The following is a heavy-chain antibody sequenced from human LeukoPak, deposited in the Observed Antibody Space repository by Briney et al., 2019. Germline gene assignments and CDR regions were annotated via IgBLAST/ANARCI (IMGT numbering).Heavy chain of an antibody. V-gene: IGHV1-18*01. CDR1: GYTFTSYG. Sequence: AASVKVSCKASGYTFTSYGISWVRQAPGQGLEWMGWISAYNGNTNYAQKLQGRVTMTTDTSTSTAYMDLRSLRSDDTAVYYCARDSRSTSCYDYWGQGTLVTVSS. CDR2: ISAYNGNT. CDR3: ARDSRSTSCYDY. D-gene: IGHD2-2*01. J-gene: IGHJ4*02.